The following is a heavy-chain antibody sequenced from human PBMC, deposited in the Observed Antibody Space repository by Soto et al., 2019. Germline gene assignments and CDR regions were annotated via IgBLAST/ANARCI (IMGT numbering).Heavy chain of an antibody. CDR1: GGTFSPYT. V-gene: IGHV1-69*08. CDR2: IIPFHGVT. Sequence: QVQLVQSGAEVKKPGSSVKVSCKASGGTFSPYTINWVRQAPGQGLEWMGRIIPFHGVTNYAQKFQVRVTITADKSTSTAYMELSGLRFEDTAMYYCTRDWEITVSTWSFGGFWGRGTLVTVSS. CDR3: TRDWEITVSTWSFGGF. D-gene: IGHD3-10*01. J-gene: IGHJ4*02.